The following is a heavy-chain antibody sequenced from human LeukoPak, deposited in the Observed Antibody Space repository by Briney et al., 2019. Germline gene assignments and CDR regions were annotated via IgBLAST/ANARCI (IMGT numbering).Heavy chain of an antibody. J-gene: IGHJ3*02. Sequence: ASVKVSCKASGYTFTSYGISWVRQAPGQGLEWMGWISAYNGNTNYAQKLQGRVTMTTDTSTSTAYMELRSLRSDDTAVYYCARIAVVIVATGCAFDIWGQGTMVTVSS. CDR3: ARIAVVIVATGCAFDI. D-gene: IGHD5-12*01. CDR2: ISAYNGNT. CDR1: GYTFTSYG. V-gene: IGHV1-18*01.